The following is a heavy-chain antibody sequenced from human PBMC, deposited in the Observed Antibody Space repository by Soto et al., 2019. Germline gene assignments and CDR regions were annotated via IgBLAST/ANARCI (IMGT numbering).Heavy chain of an antibody. V-gene: IGHV1-18*01. CDR1: GYTFSTSG. CDR2: IRPDNGNR. CDR3: ARDTESNRYNA. Sequence: QVQVLQSGPEVKMPWASVTGSCTTSGYTFSTSGISWVRQAPGQGLEWVGWIRPDNGNRKSAQRLQGRVTLTTDTSASTAYMALRSLTSDDTAMYYCARDTESNRYNAWGQGTMVTVSS. J-gene: IGHJ1*01. D-gene: IGHD1-20*01.